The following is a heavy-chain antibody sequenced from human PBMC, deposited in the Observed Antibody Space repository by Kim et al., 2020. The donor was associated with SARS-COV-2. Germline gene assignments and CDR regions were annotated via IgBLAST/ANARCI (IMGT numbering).Heavy chain of an antibody. D-gene: IGHD6-6*01. Sequence: GGSLRLSCAASGFTFSNYAMSWVRQAPGKGLEWVSTIGNSGSTTYYADSVKGRFTFSRDNSKNTIYLQMNSLGAEDTAVYFCAREGRQLSSWGQGTLVTV. CDR1: GFTFSNYA. V-gene: IGHV3-23*01. CDR2: IGNSGSTT. J-gene: IGHJ5*02. CDR3: AREGRQLSS.